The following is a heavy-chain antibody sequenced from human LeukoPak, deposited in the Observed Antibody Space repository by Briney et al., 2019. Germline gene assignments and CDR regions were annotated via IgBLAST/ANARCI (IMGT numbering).Heavy chain of an antibody. CDR3: ATLIAAAASFDY. CDR2: IYSGGST. Sequence: GGSLRLSCAASGFTVSSNYMSWVRQAPGKGLEWVSVIYSGGSTYYADSVKGLFTISRDNSKNTLYLQMNILRAEDTAVYYCATLIAAAASFDYWGQGPLVTVSS. V-gene: IGHV3-53*01. CDR1: GFTVSSNY. D-gene: IGHD6-13*01. J-gene: IGHJ4*02.